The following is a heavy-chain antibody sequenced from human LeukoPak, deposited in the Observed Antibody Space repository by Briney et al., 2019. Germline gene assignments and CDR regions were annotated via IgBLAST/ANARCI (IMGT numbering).Heavy chain of an antibody. CDR3: ARTAGYYYGSGSYYPTARFDY. CDR1: GGSISSYY. V-gene: IGHV4-59*01. CDR2: IYYSGST. Sequence: PSGTLSLTCTVSGGSISSYYWSWIRQPPGKGLEWIGFIYYSGSTNYNPSLKSRVTISVDTSKNQFSLKLSSVTAADTAVYYCARTAGYYYGSGSYYPTARFDYWGQGTLVTVSS. D-gene: IGHD3-10*01. J-gene: IGHJ4*02.